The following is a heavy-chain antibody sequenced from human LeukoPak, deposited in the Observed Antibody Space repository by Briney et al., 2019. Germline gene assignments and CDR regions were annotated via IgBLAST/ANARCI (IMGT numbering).Heavy chain of an antibody. Sequence: ASVKVSCKASGYIFTGYYMHWVRQAPGQGLEWMGWINTNTGNPTYAQGFTGRFVFSLDTSVSTAYLQISSLKAEDTAVYYCASKSSSSWYSPYYYYYYYMDVWGKGTTVTVSS. CDR1: GYIFTGYY. V-gene: IGHV7-4-1*02. D-gene: IGHD6-13*01. CDR3: ASKSSSSWYSPYYYYYYYMDV. J-gene: IGHJ6*03. CDR2: INTNTGNP.